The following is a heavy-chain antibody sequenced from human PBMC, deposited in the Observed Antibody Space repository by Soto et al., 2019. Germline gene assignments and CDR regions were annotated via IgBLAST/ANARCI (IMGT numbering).Heavy chain of an antibody. J-gene: IGHJ4*02. V-gene: IGHV5-51*01. Sequence: PGESLKISCMGSGYSFTSYWIGWVRQMPGKGLEWMGIIYPGDSDTRYSPSFQGQVTISADKSISTAYLQWSSLKASDTAMYYCARTYYYDSSGYYSPLGYFDYWGQGTLVTVSS. D-gene: IGHD3-22*01. CDR1: GYSFTSYW. CDR3: ARTYYYDSSGYYSPLGYFDY. CDR2: IYPGDSDT.